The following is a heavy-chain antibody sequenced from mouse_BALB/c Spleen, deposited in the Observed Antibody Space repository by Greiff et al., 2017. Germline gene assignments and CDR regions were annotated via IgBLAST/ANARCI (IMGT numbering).Heavy chain of an antibody. CDR1: GFTFSDYY. D-gene: IGHD2-3*01. CDR2: ISDGGSYT. Sequence: DVHLVESGGGLVKPGGSLKLSCAASGFTFSDYYMYWVRQTPEKRLEWVATISDGGSYTYYPDSVKGRFTISRDNAKNNLYLQVSSLKSEDTAMYYCARAVYDGYLDYWGQGTTLTVSS. J-gene: IGHJ2*01. V-gene: IGHV5-4*02. CDR3: ARAVYDGYLDY.